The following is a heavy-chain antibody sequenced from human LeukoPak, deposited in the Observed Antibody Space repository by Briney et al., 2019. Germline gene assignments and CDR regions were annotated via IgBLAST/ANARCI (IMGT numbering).Heavy chain of an antibody. V-gene: IGHV3-21*01. CDR1: GFTFSSYS. Sequence: GGSLRLSCAASGFTFSSYSMNWVRQAPGKGLEWVSSISSSSYIYYAGSVKGRFTISRDNAKNSLYLQMNSLRAEDTAVYYCARDGASHDFWSGYYYYYMDVWGKGTTVTVSS. CDR2: ISSSSYI. J-gene: IGHJ6*03. D-gene: IGHD3-3*01. CDR3: ARDGASHDFWSGYYYYYMDV.